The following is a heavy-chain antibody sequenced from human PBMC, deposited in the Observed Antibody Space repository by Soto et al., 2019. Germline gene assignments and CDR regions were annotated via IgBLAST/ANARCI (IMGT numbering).Heavy chain of an antibody. J-gene: IGHJ6*02. CDR3: ATRDRVTSGSSHFYGTDV. Sequence: EVQLLESGGGLVQPGGSRRLSCVASGSTFSSDVMILVRQAPRRGLEWVSGISGGTTYYADSVQGRFTISRDDFKNTLFLQMNSLRGQDTAVYRCATRDRVTSGSSHFYGTDVWGQGTTVTVSS. CDR1: GSTFSSDV. D-gene: IGHD1-26*01. V-gene: IGHV3-23*01. CDR2: ISGGTT.